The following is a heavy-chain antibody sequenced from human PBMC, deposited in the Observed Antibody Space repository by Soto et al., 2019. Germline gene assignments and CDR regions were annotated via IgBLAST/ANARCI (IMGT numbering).Heavy chain of an antibody. D-gene: IGHD1-1*01. J-gene: IGHJ2*01. CDR2: ISSDGGGT. CDR1: GFSFSDRA. CDR3: AKRRGQQLENWQFDV. V-gene: IGHV3-23*01. Sequence: EVQLLESWGGLVQPGGSLRLSCVASGFSFSDRAMAWVRQAPGKGLEWVSDISSDGGGTFYADSVKGRFTISRDNVKKTVHLQMNRLRDEDTATYYCAKRRGQQLENWQFDVWGRGSLVSVAS.